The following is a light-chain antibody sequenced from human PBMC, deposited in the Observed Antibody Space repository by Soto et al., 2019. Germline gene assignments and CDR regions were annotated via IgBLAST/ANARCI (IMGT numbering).Light chain of an antibody. Sequence: EIVLTQSPGTLSLSPGERATLSCRANQSVTSSYLAWYQQKPGQAPRLVMYGASIRTSGIPDRFSGSGSGTDFTLTISRLEPEDFAVYYCQQYVRSPWTFGQGTKVDIK. CDR3: QQYVRSPWT. CDR1: QSVTSSY. V-gene: IGKV3-20*01. CDR2: GAS. J-gene: IGKJ1*01.